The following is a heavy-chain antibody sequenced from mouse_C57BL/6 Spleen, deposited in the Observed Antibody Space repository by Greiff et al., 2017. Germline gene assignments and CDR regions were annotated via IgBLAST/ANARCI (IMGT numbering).Heavy chain of an antibody. Sequence: EVQLQQSGPELVKPGASVKIPCKASGYTFTDYNMDWVKQSHGKSLEWIGDINPNNGGTIYNQKFKGKATLTVDKSSSTAYMELRSLTSEDTAVYYCARAGSAGPSFADWGTGTMVTVSA. CDR3: ARAGSAGPSFAD. V-gene: IGHV1-18*01. CDR2: INPNNGGT. J-gene: IGHJ3*01. CDR1: GYTFTDYN. D-gene: IGHD3-2*02.